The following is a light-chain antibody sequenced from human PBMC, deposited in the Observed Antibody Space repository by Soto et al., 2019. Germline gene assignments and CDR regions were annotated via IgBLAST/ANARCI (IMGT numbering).Light chain of an antibody. CDR1: SSNIGSHY. J-gene: IGLJ2*01. V-gene: IGLV1-47*01. CDR3: AAWDDSLSGRV. CDR2: RNN. Sequence: QSVLTQPPSASGTPGQRVTIACSGSSSNIGSHYVYWYQQLPGTAPKLLIYRNNQRPSGVPDRFSGSKSGTSASLAISGLRSEDEADYYCAAWDDSLSGRVFGGGTKLPVL.